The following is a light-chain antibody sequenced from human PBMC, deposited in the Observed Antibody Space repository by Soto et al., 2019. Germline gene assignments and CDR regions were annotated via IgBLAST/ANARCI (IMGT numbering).Light chain of an antibody. CDR2: EGT. J-gene: IGLJ2*01. Sequence: QSALTQPASVSGSPGQSITISCTGSSSDVASYDLVSWYQQHPDKTPKLMIYEGTKRPSGVSDRFSGSNSGNTASLTISGLQAEDEADYYCCSYVGSSSPAIFGGGTKLTVL. CDR3: CSYVGSSSPAI. V-gene: IGLV2-23*01. CDR1: SSDVASYDL.